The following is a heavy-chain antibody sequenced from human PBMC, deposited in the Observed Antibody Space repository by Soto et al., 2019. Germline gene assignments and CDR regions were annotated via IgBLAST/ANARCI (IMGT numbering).Heavy chain of an antibody. Sequence: ASVKVSCKASGGTFSSYAISWVRQAPGQGLEWMGGIIPIFGTANYAQKFQGRVTITADESTSTAYMELSSLRSEDTAVYYCARGQYYDFWSGYFPVWFDPWGQGTLVTVS. CDR1: GGTFSSYA. D-gene: IGHD3-3*01. V-gene: IGHV1-69*13. CDR2: IIPIFGTA. J-gene: IGHJ5*02. CDR3: ARGQYYDFWSGYFPVWFDP.